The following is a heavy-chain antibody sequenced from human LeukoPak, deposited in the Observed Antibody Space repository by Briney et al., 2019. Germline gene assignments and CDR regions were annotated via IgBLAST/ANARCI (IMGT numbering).Heavy chain of an antibody. CDR2: MNPNSGNT. J-gene: IGHJ4*02. Sequence: ASVKVSCKASGYTFTSYDINWVRQATGQGLEWMGWMNPNSGNTGYAQKFQGRVTMTRNTSISTAYMELSSLRSDDTAVYYCAREDCSSTTCYKYFDCWGQGTLVTVSS. V-gene: IGHV1-8*01. CDR1: GYTFTSYD. D-gene: IGHD2-2*02. CDR3: AREDCSSTTCYKYFDC.